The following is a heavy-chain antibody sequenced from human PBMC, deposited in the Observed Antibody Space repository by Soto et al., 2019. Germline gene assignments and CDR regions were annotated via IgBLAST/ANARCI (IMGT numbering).Heavy chain of an antibody. CDR1: GYSFTSYW. V-gene: IGHV5-10-1*01. CDR3: AAPKQLSMGYYYGMDV. J-gene: IGHJ6*02. D-gene: IGHD2-2*01. CDR2: IDPSNSYT. Sequence: GESLKISCKGSGYSFTSYWISWVRQMPGKGLEWMGRIDPSNSYTNYSPSFQGHVTISADKSISTAYLQWSSLKASDTALYYCAAPKQLSMGYYYGMDVWGQGTAVTVSS.